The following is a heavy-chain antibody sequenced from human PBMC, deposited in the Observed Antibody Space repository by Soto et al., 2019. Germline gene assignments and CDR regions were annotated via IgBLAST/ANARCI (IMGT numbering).Heavy chain of an antibody. CDR1: GASISNYY. D-gene: IGHD1-1*01. V-gene: IGHV4-4*07. CDR3: ARESRSELGTVEY. Sequence: QVRLPESGPGLVKPSETLSLTCTVSGASISNYYWSWIRQPAGKGLECLGRIYASGTTTYNPSLRSRVTMSLDTSKNQFSLSPHSVTAADTAVYYCARESRSELGTVEYWGQGTLVPVSS. J-gene: IGHJ4*02. CDR2: IYASGTT.